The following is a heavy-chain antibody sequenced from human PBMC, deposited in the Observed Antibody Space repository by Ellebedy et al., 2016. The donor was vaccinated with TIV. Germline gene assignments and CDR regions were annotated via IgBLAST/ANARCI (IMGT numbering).Heavy chain of an antibody. CDR2: IWYDGSNK. V-gene: IGHV3-33*01. Sequence: GGSLRLXXAASGFTFSSYGMHWVRQAPGKGLEWVAVIWYDGSNKYYADSVKGRFTISRDNSKNTLYLQMNSLRAEDTAVYYCAGWLRTTGADRHFDYWGQGTLVTVSS. CDR1: GFTFSSYG. D-gene: IGHD5-12*01. CDR3: AGWLRTTGADRHFDY. J-gene: IGHJ4*02.